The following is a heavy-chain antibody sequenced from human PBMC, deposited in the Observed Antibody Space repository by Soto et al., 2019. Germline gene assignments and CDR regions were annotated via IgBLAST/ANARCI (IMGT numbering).Heavy chain of an antibody. D-gene: IGHD1-7*01. CDR3: ARWELRIRNAFDL. J-gene: IGHJ3*01. Sequence: SETLSLTCAVYGGSFSGYYWSWIRQPPGKGLEWIGEIYHSGSTNYNPSLKSRVTISVDKSKNQFSLKLSSVTVADTAVYYCARWELRIRNAFDLWGQGTMVTVSS. CDR2: IYHSGST. V-gene: IGHV4-34*01. CDR1: GGSFSGYY.